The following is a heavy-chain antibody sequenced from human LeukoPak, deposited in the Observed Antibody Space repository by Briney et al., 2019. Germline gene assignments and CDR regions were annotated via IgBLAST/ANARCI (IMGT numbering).Heavy chain of an antibody. D-gene: IGHD2-15*01. CDR1: GFTFSSYG. J-gene: IGHJ4*02. CDR3: AKDVVVVAADYYFDY. Sequence: GGSLRLSCAASGFTFSSYGMHWVRQAPGKGLEWVAVISYDGSNKYYADSVKGRFTISRDNSKNTLYLQMNSLRAEDTAVYYCAKDVVVVAADYYFDYWGQGTLVTVSS. V-gene: IGHV3-30*18. CDR2: ISYDGSNK.